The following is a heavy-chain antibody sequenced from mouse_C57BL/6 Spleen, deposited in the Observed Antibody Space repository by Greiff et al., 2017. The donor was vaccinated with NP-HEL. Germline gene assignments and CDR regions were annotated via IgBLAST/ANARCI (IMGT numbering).Heavy chain of an antibody. CDR3: ARPRSYGYAMDY. Sequence: QVQLQQPGAELVKPGASVKLSCKASGYTFTSYWMHWVKQRPGQGLEWIGMIHPNSGSTNYNEKFKSKATLTVDKSSSTAYMQLSSQTSEDSAVYYCARPRSYGYAMDYWGQGTSVTVSS. CDR1: GYTFTSYW. V-gene: IGHV1-64*01. CDR2: IHPNSGST. D-gene: IGHD1-1*01. J-gene: IGHJ4*01.